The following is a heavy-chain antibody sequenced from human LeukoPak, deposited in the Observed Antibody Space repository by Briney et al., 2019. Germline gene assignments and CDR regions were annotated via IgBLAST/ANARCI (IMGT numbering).Heavy chain of an antibody. CDR3: ARLTWVVTAIDY. CDR1: KITFSDYW. CDR2: VKKDGSER. V-gene: IGHV3-7*03. J-gene: IGHJ4*02. Sequence: PGGSLRLSCTVSKITFSDYWMSWVRQAPGKGLEWVANVKKDGSERYYVDSVKGRFTISRDNSKNTLYLQMNSLRAEDTAVYYCARLTWVVTAIDYWGQGTLVTVSS. D-gene: IGHD2-21*02.